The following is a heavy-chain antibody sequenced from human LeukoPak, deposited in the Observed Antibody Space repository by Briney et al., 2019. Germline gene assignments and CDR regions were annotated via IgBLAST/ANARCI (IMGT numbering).Heavy chain of an antibody. CDR3: ARRTMTFSTHNWFDP. CDR1: GYSFTSYW. J-gene: IGHJ5*02. CDR2: IYPGDSDT. V-gene: IGHV5-51*01. D-gene: IGHD3/OR15-3a*01. Sequence: GESLKISCKGSGYSFTSYWIGWVRQMPGKGLEWMGIIYPGDSDTRYSPSFQGQVIISADKSISTAYLQWSSLKASDTAMYYCARRTMTFSTHNWFDPWGQGTLVTVSS.